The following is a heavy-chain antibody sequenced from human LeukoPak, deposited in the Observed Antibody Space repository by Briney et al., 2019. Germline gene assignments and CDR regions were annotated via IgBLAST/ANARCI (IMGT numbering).Heavy chain of an antibody. Sequence: GGSLRLSCAASGFTFSDYYMSWIRRAPGKGLEWVSYISSSSKSYTHYADSVKGRFTISRDNAKKSLHLQMNSLRAEDTAVYYCARDLYGDYGGYYNYGMDVWGQGTTVTVSS. CDR2: ISSSSKSYT. V-gene: IGHV3-11*06. CDR3: ARDLYGDYGGYYNYGMDV. D-gene: IGHD4-17*01. J-gene: IGHJ6*02. CDR1: GFTFSDYY.